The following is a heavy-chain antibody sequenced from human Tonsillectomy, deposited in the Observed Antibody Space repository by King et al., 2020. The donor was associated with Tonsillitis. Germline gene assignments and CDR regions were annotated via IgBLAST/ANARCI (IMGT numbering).Heavy chain of an antibody. CDR1: GFTVSGSY. D-gene: IGHD2/OR15-2a*01. Sequence: VQLVESGGGLVQPGGSLRLSCAASGFTVSGSYMSWVRQAPGKGLEWVSILYGGDTPYYADSVTGRFSISRDDSKNTLYLQMNSLRAEDTAVYYCARAGGGAFALGKWGQGTRVTVSS. J-gene: IGHJ4*02. CDR2: LYGGDTP. CDR3: ARAGGGAFALGK. V-gene: IGHV3-66*01.